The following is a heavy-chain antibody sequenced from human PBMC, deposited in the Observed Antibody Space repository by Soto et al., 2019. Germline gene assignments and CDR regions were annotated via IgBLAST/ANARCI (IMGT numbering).Heavy chain of an antibody. D-gene: IGHD2-8*01. Sequence: EVKLLESGGDLVQPGGSLRLSCAASGFAFSSFAMSWVRQAPGKGLHWLSIISGSGRTSHYADSVKGRFNISRDNSKNTLYLQMNSLRAEDKAVYYCAAVLMSKDFDQIRNFYNYGLDVWGQGTTVTVSS. CDR3: AAVLMSKDFDQIRNFYNYGLDV. J-gene: IGHJ6*02. CDR2: ISGSGRTS. V-gene: IGHV3-23*01. CDR1: GFAFSSFA.